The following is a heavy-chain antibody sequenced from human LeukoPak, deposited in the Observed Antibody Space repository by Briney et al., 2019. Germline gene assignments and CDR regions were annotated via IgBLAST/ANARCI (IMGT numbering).Heavy chain of an antibody. Sequence: KPSETLSLTCTVSGGSISSYYWSWIRQPPGKGLEWIGYIYYSGSTNYNPSLKRRVTISVDTSKNQSSLKLSSVTAADTAVYYCARGSADTAMVTIDYRGQGTLVTVSS. CDR3: ARGSADTAMVTIDY. CDR1: GGSISSYY. D-gene: IGHD5-18*01. CDR2: IYYSGST. J-gene: IGHJ4*02. V-gene: IGHV4-59*01.